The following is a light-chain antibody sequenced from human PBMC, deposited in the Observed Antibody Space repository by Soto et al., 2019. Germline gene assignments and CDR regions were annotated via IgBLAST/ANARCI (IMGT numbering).Light chain of an antibody. V-gene: IGKV3D-15*01. CDR1: QSVSIN. CDR3: QQYNIWPWT. CDR2: RSS. Sequence: EIVMTQSPATLSVSPGERTTLSCRASQSVSINVDWYQQKPGQAPRLLIYRSSTRATGIPARFSGSGSGTEFSLTISSLQSEDFAVHYCQQYNIWPWTFGQGTKVEIK. J-gene: IGKJ1*01.